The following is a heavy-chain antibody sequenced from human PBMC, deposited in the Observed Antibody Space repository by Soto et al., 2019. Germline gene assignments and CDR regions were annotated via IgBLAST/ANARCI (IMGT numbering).Heavy chain of an antibody. Sequence: SETLSLTCAVSGGSISGGGYSWSWIRQAPGRGLEWIGYIFHSGSTYYNPSLKSRVAMTVDRSKNQFSLTLSSVTAADTAVYYCDSRTGTWVCDYWGQGTMVTVYS. V-gene: IGHV4-30-2*01. CDR2: IFHSGST. D-gene: IGHD1-1*01. J-gene: IGHJ4*02. CDR3: DSRTGTWVCDY. CDR1: GGSISGGGYS.